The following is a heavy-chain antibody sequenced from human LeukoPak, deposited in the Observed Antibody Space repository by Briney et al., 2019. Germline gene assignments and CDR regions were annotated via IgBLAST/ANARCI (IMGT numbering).Heavy chain of an antibody. D-gene: IGHD2-2*01. J-gene: IGHJ4*02. CDR2: ITPNTGET. CDR1: GYTFTGYY. Sequence: ASVKVSCKASGYTFTGYYMHWVRQAPGQGLEWMGWITPNTGETNSAQKFQGRVTMTRDTTINTAYMELIRLTSDDTAVYYCASYPRYSSTPPFDDWGQGTLVTVS. V-gene: IGHV1-2*02. CDR3: ASYPRYSSTPPFDD.